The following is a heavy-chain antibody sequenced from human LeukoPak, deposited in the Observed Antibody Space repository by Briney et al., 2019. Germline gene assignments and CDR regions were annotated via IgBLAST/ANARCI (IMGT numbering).Heavy chain of an antibody. D-gene: IGHD6-13*01. CDR2: TYYRSKWYN. CDR1: GDSVSRNSAA. V-gene: IGHV6-1*01. Sequence: WQTLSLTCAISGDSVSRNSAAWNWIRQSPSRGLEWVGRTYYRSKWYNDYAVSVKSRITINPDTSKNQFSLQLNSVTPEDTAVYYCAKTIHSSGWSYFAYWGQGTLVTVSS. CDR3: AKTIHSSGWSYFAY. J-gene: IGHJ4*02.